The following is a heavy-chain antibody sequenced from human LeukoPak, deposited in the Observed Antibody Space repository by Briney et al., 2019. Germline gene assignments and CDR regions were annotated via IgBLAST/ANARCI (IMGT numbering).Heavy chain of an antibody. D-gene: IGHD6-19*01. Sequence: GSLRLSCAASGFTFSSNRMHWVRQAPGKGLVWVSRINIDGTSTTYADSVKGRFTISRDNAKNTLYLQMHSLRAEDTAVYYCAKDRRGASGWDYFDYWGQGTLVIVSS. CDR3: AKDRRGASGWDYFDY. V-gene: IGHV3-74*01. J-gene: IGHJ4*02. CDR1: GFTFSSNR. CDR2: INIDGTST.